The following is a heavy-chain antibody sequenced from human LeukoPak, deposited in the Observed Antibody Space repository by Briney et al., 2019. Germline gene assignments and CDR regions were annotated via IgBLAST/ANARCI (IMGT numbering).Heavy chain of an antibody. CDR1: GFTVSSNY. J-gene: IGHJ3*02. Sequence: GGSLRLSCAASGFTVSSNYMSWVRQAPGKGLEWVSVIYSGGSTYYADSVKGRFTISRDNSKNTLYLQMNSLRAEDTAVYYCARFPPYDILTGDAFDIWGQGTMVTVSS. D-gene: IGHD3-9*01. CDR2: IYSGGST. V-gene: IGHV3-66*01. CDR3: ARFPPYDILTGDAFDI.